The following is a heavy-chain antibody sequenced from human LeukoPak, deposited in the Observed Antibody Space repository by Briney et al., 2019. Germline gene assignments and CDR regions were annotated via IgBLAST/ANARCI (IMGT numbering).Heavy chain of an antibody. J-gene: IGHJ4*02. Sequence: SETLSLTCTVSGGSISSSSYYWGWIRQPPGKGLEWIGSIYYSGSTYYNPSLKSRVTISVDTSKNQFSLKLSSVTAADTAVCYCARGRLTLYDSSGYYYGYFDYWGQGTLVTVSS. CDR2: IYYSGST. CDR3: ARGRLTLYDSSGYYYGYFDY. V-gene: IGHV4-39*07. CDR1: GGSISSSSYY. D-gene: IGHD3-22*01.